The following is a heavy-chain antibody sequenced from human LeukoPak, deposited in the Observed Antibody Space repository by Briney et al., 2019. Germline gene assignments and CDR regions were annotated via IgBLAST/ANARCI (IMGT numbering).Heavy chain of an antibody. J-gene: IGHJ5*02. CDR2: ISAYNGNT. D-gene: IGHD2-2*01. V-gene: IGHV1-18*04. CDR3: ARDRAVVPAAPGWFDP. CDR1: GYTFTSYY. Sequence: ASVKVSCKASGYTFTSYYMHWVRQAPGQGLEWMGWISAYNGNTNYAQKLQGRVTMTTDTSTSTAYMELRSLRSDDTAVYYCARDRAVVPAAPGWFDPWGQGTLVTVSS.